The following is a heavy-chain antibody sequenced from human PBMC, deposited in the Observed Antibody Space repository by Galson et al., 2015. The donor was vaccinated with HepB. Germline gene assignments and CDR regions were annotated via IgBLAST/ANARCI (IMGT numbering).Heavy chain of an antibody. CDR1: GFTFDDYT. CDR3: AKPNMVRGVKSRVYFDY. J-gene: IGHJ4*02. CDR2: ISWDGGST. V-gene: IGHV3-43*01. Sequence: SLRLSCAASGFTFDDYTMHWVRQAPGKGLEWVSLISWDGGSTYYADSVKGRFTISRDNSKNSLYLQMNSLRTEDTALYYCAKPNMVRGVKSRVYFDYWGQGTLVTVSS. D-gene: IGHD3-10*01.